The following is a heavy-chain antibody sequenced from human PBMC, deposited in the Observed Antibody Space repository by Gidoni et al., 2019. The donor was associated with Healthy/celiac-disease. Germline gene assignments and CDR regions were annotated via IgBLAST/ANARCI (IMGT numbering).Heavy chain of an antibody. D-gene: IGHD5-18*01. CDR1: GFTFSSYG. CDR3: AKDRAQLWQRGGYYYYGMDV. V-gene: IGHV3-30*02. Sequence: QVQLVESGGGVVQPGGSLRLSCAASGFTFSSYGMHWVRQAPGKGLEWVAIILDDGSDKFYGDSVKGRFTISRDNSKNTLYLQMNSLRAEDTAVFYCAKDRAQLWQRGGYYYYGMDVWGQGTTVTVSS. J-gene: IGHJ6*02. CDR2: ILDDGSDK.